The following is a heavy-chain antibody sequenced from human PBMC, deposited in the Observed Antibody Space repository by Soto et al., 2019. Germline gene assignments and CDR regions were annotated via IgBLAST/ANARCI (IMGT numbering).Heavy chain of an antibody. CDR2: INQDGSDK. Sequence: QTGGSLRLSCAACRFTFSSYWMSWVRQAPGKGLEWVANINQDGSDKSYVDSVKGRFTISRDNAKNSLYLQMNSLRAEDTAVYYCARKDEYTRSHDYWGQGTLVTVSS. D-gene: IGHD6-6*01. CDR1: RFTFSSYW. J-gene: IGHJ4*02. V-gene: IGHV3-7*01. CDR3: ARKDEYTRSHDY.